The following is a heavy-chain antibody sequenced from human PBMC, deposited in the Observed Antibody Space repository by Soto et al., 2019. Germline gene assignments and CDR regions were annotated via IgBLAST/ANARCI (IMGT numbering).Heavy chain of an antibody. CDR2: ISGSNTYI. Sequence: EVQLVESGGGLVKPGGSLRLSCAASGFTFSSYSMNWVRQAPGKGLEWVSSISGSNTYIYYGDSVKGRFTISRDNAMHSLLLQMNGLRAEDTAVYYCARGYNWNEESGYFDYWGQGTLVTVSS. V-gene: IGHV3-21*01. CDR1: GFTFSSYS. J-gene: IGHJ4*02. D-gene: IGHD1-1*01. CDR3: ARGYNWNEESGYFDY.